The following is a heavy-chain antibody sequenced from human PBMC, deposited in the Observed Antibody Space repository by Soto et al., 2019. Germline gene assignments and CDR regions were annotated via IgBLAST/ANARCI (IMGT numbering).Heavy chain of an antibody. J-gene: IGHJ4*02. Sequence: QVHLVESGGGVVQSGRSLRLACTASGYSFSSFAIHWVRQAPGKGLEWVSLISNDGYTRHYADSVKGRFAISRDDSKNTVYLQMSSLRPGDAGLYYCARESDYGDYVVHLDYWGQGTPV. CDR1: GYSFSSFA. V-gene: IGHV3-33*01. D-gene: IGHD4-17*01. CDR2: ISNDGYTR. CDR3: ARESDYGDYVVHLDY.